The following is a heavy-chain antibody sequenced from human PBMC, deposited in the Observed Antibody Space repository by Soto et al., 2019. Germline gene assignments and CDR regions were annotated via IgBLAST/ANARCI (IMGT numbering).Heavy chain of an antibody. Sequence: PGESLKISCQASGYIFTSYWIAWVRQKPGKGLEWMGIIYPGDSDTTYSPSFEGQVTISADMSTNTAYLQWSGLKASDTAMYYCARLQAAAGDNDLTFDYWGQGTLVTVS. V-gene: IGHV5-51*01. CDR3: ARLQAAAGDNDLTFDY. J-gene: IGHJ4*02. CDR2: IYPGDSDT. CDR1: GYIFTSYW. D-gene: IGHD6-13*01.